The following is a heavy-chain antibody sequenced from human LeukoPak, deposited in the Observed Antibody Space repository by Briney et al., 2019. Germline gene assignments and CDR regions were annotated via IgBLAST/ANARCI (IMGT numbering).Heavy chain of an antibody. J-gene: IGHJ4*02. CDR1: GYTFTGYY. CDR3: ARTAPVCCSGGSCYFDY. Sequence: ASVKVSCKASGYTFTGYYMHWVRQAPGQGLEWMGWINPNSGGTNYAQKFQGRVTMTRDTSISTAYMELSRLRSDDTAVYYCARTAPVCCSGGSCYFDYWGQGTLVTVSS. V-gene: IGHV1-2*02. CDR2: INPNSGGT. D-gene: IGHD2-15*01.